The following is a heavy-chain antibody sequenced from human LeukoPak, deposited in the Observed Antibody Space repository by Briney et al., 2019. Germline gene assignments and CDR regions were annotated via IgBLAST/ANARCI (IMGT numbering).Heavy chain of an antibody. D-gene: IGHD5-18*01. J-gene: IGHJ4*02. CDR3: ARVAAPIMYVDTAMFFDY. Sequence: SGRSLRLSCAASGFTLSSYAMHWVRQAPGKELEWVAVISYDGSNKYYADSVKGRFTISRDNSKNKLYLQMNSLRAEDTAVYYCARVAAPIMYVDTAMFFDYWGQGTLVTVSS. V-gene: IGHV3-30*04. CDR1: GFTLSSYA. CDR2: ISYDGSNK.